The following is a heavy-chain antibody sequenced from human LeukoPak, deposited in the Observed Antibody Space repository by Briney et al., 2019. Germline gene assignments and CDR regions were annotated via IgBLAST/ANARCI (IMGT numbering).Heavy chain of an antibody. D-gene: IGHD5-12*01. Sequence: GGSLRLSCAASGFSFNNYAMSWVRQAPGKGLEWVSIIIASSGSTFYADSVKGRFTISRDNSKNTLYLQMNSLRVEDTAVYYCVKGGYDYVEVAYFDFWGQGALVTVSS. V-gene: IGHV3-23*01. CDR3: VKGGYDYVEVAYFDF. CDR1: GFSFNNYA. CDR2: IIASSGST. J-gene: IGHJ4*02.